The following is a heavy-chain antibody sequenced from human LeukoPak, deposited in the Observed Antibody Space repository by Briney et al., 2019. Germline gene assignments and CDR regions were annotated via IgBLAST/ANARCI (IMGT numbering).Heavy chain of an antibody. V-gene: IGHV1-46*01. D-gene: IGHD2-15*01. CDR3: ARGVVVAATPHAFDI. CDR2: INPSGGST. CDR1: GYTFTSYY. Sequence: ASVKVSCKVSGYTFTSYYMHWVRQAPGQGLEWMAIINPSGGSTSYAQTFQGRVTMTRDTSTSTVYIELSSLRSEDTAVYYCARGVVVAATPHAFDIWGQGTMVTVSS. J-gene: IGHJ3*02.